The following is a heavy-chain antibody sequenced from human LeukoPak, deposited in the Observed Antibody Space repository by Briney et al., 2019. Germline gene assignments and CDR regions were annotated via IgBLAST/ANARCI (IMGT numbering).Heavy chain of an antibody. CDR1: GFTFTRYW. V-gene: IGHV3-7*01. D-gene: IGHD3-22*01. Sequence: GGSLRLSCAASGFTFTRYWMTWVRQAPGKGLEWVANIKEDGSEKNYLESMKGRFTIPRDNAKKSLYLHMNSLRAAATAIYYCARYYYNNDGYSEDAFDIWGQGTVVTVSS. CDR2: IKEDGSEK. CDR3: ARYYYNNDGYSEDAFDI. J-gene: IGHJ3*02.